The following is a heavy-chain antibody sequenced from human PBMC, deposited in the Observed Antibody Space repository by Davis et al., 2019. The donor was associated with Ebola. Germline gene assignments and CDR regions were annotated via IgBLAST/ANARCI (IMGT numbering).Heavy chain of an antibody. Sequence: PGGSLRLSCKGSGYSFTTYWIGWVRQMPGKGLEWMGTIYPGDSHTEYSPSFQGQVTISADKSISTAYLQWGSLKASETAMYYCARVGYCISTSCYYFDYWGQGTLVTVSS. J-gene: IGHJ4*02. V-gene: IGHV5-51*01. CDR2: IYPGDSHT. CDR3: ARVGYCISTSCYYFDY. CDR1: GYSFTTYW. D-gene: IGHD2-2*01.